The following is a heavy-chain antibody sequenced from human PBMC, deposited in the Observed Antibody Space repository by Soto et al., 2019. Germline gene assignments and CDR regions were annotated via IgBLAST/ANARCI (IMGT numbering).Heavy chain of an antibody. CDR2: IYSGGST. V-gene: IGHV3-53*04. CDR1: GFTVSSNY. D-gene: IGHD4-17*01. J-gene: IGHJ6*03. Sequence: GGSLRLSCAASGFTVSSNYMSWVRQAPGKGLEWVSVIYSGGSTYYADSVKGRFTISRHNSKNTLYLQMNSLRAEDTAVYYCARERGDYGDLRRGYYYYMDVWGKGTTVTVSS. CDR3: ARERGDYGDLRRGYYYYMDV.